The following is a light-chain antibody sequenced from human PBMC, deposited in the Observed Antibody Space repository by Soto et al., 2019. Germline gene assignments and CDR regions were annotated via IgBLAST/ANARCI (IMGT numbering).Light chain of an antibody. Sequence: QSALTQPASVSGSPGQSITISCTGTTNDIGGFNYVSWYQQHPGKAPKLMIYEVSNRPSGVSNRFSGSKSGNTASLTISGLQAEDEADYYCATYTTSGTQVFGGGTKLTVL. J-gene: IGLJ2*01. V-gene: IGLV2-14*01. CDR2: EVS. CDR3: ATYTTSGTQV. CDR1: TNDIGGFNY.